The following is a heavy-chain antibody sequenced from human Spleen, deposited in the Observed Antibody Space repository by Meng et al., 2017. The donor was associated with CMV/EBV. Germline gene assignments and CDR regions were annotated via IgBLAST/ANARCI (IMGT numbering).Heavy chain of an antibody. J-gene: IGHJ6*02. V-gene: IGHV4-59*01. CDR2: IYYSGST. D-gene: IGHD5-18*01. Sequence: GSLRLSCTVSGGPISSYYWSWVRQPPGKGLEWIGYIYYSGSTNYNPALKSRVTISVDTSKNQFSLKLSSVTAADTAVYYCARGPAKIQLRQVRDQNYYYYYGMDVWGQGTTVTVSS. CDR3: ARGPAKIQLRQVRDQNYYYYYGMDV. CDR1: GGPISSYY.